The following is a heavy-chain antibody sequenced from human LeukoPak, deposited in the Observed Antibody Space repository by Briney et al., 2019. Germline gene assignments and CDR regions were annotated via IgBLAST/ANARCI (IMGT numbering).Heavy chain of an antibody. CDR3: ARVLAPDIVATLGGWFDP. Sequence: PSETLSLTCTVSGGSISSSSYYWGWIRQPPGKGLEWFGSIYCSGSTYYNPSLKSRVTISVDTSKNQFSLKLSSVTAADTAVYYCARVLAPDIVATLGGWFDPWGQGTLVTVSS. D-gene: IGHD5-12*01. CDR2: IYCSGST. J-gene: IGHJ5*02. CDR1: GGSISSSSYY. V-gene: IGHV4-39*07.